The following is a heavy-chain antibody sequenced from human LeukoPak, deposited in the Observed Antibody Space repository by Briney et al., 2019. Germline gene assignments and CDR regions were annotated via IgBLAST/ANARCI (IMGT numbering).Heavy chain of an antibody. CDR1: GGSMSSSSYY. V-gene: IGHV4-39*01. J-gene: IGHJ4*02. D-gene: IGHD2-15*01. CDR3: ALMVVVAATRDYFAY. Sequence: PSETLSLTCTVSGGSMSSSSYYWGWIRQPPGKGLEWIGSIHYSGSTYYNPSLKSPVTISVDTSKNQFSLKLSSVTAADTAVYYCALMVVVAATRDYFAYWGQGTLVTVSS. CDR2: IHYSGST.